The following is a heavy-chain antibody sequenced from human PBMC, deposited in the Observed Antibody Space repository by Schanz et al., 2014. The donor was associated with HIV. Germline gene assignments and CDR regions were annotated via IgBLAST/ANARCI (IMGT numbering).Heavy chain of an antibody. CDR2: IWYDGTNI. Sequence: QEQLVESGGGVVQPGKSLRLSCAASGFTFRNFGMHWVRQAPGKGLEWVAVIWYDGTNIDYADSVKGRFTVSRDNSKNILYLQMNSLRAEDTAVYYCAREYYSRNWNWFDPWGQGTLVTVSS. CDR3: AREYYSRNWNWFDP. D-gene: IGHD6-13*01. J-gene: IGHJ5*02. V-gene: IGHV3-33*01. CDR1: GFTFRNFG.